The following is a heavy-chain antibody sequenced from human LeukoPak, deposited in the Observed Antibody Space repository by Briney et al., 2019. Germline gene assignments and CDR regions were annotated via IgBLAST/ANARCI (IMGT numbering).Heavy chain of an antibody. V-gene: IGHV3-7*01. CDR2: IKQDGSEK. CDR1: GFTFSSYW. D-gene: IGHD1-7*01. CDR3: ARHGGITGTRSHYYMDV. J-gene: IGHJ6*03. Sequence: GGSLRLSCAASGFTFSSYWMSWVRQAPGKGLEWVANIKQDGSEKYYVDSVKGRFTISRDNAKNSLCLQMNSLRAEDTAVYYCARHGGITGTRSHYYMDVWGKGTTVTVSS.